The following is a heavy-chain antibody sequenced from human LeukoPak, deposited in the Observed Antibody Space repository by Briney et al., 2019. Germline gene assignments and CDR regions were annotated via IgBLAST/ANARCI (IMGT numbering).Heavy chain of an antibody. D-gene: IGHD1-26*01. J-gene: IGHJ6*02. CDR1: GFTFSSYA. CDR2: ISYDGSNK. V-gene: IGHV3-30-3*01. Sequence: GRSLRLSCAASGFTFSSYAMHWVRQAPGKGLEWVAVISYDGSNKYYADSVKGRFTISRDNSKNTLYLQMNSLRAEDTAVYYCARDPALSSVEARGISYNYGMNAWGQGTTVTVSS. CDR3: ARDPALSSVEARGISYNYGMNA.